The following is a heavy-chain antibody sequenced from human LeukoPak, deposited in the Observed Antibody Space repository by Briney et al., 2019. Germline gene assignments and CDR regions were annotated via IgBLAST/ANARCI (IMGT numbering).Heavy chain of an antibody. Sequence: SVKVSCKASGGTFSSYAISWVRQAPGQGLEWMGGIIPIFGTANYAQKFQGRVTITADESTSTAYMELSSLRSEDTAVYYCARDSNYYDSSGAGLSMDVWGKGTTVTISS. CDR1: GGTFSSYA. CDR2: IIPIFGTA. J-gene: IGHJ6*03. CDR3: ARDSNYYDSSGAGLSMDV. V-gene: IGHV1-69*13. D-gene: IGHD3-22*01.